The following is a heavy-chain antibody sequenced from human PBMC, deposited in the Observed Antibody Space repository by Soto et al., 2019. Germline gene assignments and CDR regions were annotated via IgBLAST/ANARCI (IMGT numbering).Heavy chain of an antibody. Sequence: PSETLSLTCTVSGESYSISTYSWSWIRQPPGKGLEWVGFIYQSGVTSYNPSLKSRVTISLDRSNNQCSLKLRSVTAADTAVYFCAGMPYTSGLRFDPWGQGTLVTVSS. J-gene: IGHJ5*02. CDR2: IYQSGVT. D-gene: IGHD6-19*01. CDR1: GESYSISTYS. V-gene: IGHV4-30-2*01. CDR3: AGMPYTSGLRFDP.